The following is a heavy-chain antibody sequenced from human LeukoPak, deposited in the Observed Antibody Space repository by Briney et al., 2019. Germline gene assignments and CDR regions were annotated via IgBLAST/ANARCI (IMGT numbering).Heavy chain of an antibody. V-gene: IGHV1-18*01. CDR1: GYIFTSYG. CDR3: ARGGDYGDYVPPYFDY. D-gene: IGHD4-17*01. Sequence: GASVKVSCKASGYIFTSYGISWVRQAPGQGLEWMGWISAYNGNTNYAQKLQGRVTMTTDASTSTAYMELRSLRSDDTAVYYCARGGDYGDYVPPYFDYWGQGTLVTVSS. CDR2: ISAYNGNT. J-gene: IGHJ4*02.